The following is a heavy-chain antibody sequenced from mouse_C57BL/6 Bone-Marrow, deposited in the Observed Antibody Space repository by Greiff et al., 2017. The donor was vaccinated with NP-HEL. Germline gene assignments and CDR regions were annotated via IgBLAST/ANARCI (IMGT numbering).Heavy chain of an antibody. J-gene: IGHJ3*01. CDR1: GYTFTSYW. CDR3: AGGYGWFAY. Sequence: QVQLQQPGAELVRPGTSVTLSCKASGYTFTSYWMHWVKQRPGQGLEWIGVIDPSDSYTNYNQKFKGKATLTVDTSSSTAYMQLSSLTSEDSAVYYCAGGYGWFAYWGQGTQVTVSA. CDR2: IDPSDSYT. D-gene: IGHD1-1*02. V-gene: IGHV1-59*01.